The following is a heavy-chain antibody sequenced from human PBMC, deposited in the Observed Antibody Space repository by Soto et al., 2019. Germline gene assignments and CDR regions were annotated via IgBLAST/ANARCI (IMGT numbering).Heavy chain of an antibody. CDR3: ARGRSWTIFGVVRMLGFDY. V-gene: IGHV4-39*01. Sequence: PSETLSLTCTVSGGSISSSSYYWGWIRQPPGKGLEWIGSIYYSGSTYYNPSLKSRVTISVDTSKNQFSLKLSSVTAADTAVYYCARGRSWTIFGVVRMLGFDYWGQGTLVTVSS. CDR1: GGSISSSSYY. CDR2: IYYSGST. J-gene: IGHJ4*02. D-gene: IGHD3-3*01.